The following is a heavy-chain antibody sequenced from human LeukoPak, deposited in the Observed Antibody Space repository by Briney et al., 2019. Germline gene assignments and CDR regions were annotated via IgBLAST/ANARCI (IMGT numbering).Heavy chain of an antibody. V-gene: IGHV3-30*04. CDR1: GFTFSSYS. CDR3: ARDGEDIVVVVAATAGAFDI. Sequence: GGSLRLSCADSGFTFSSYSMHWVRQTPGKGLEWVAIISYDGSNIYYADSVKGRFTISRDNSKNTLYLQMNSLRREDTAVYYCARDGEDIVVVVAATAGAFDIWGQGTMVTVSS. J-gene: IGHJ3*02. D-gene: IGHD2-15*01. CDR2: ISYDGSNI.